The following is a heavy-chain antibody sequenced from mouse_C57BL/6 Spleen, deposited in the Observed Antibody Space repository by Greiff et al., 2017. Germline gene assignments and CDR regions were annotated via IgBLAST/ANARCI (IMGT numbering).Heavy chain of an antibody. D-gene: IGHD2-5*01. J-gene: IGHJ4*01. V-gene: IGHV1-54*01. Sequence: QVQLQQSGAELVRPGTSVKVSCKASGYAFTNYLIEWVKQRPGQGLEWIGVINPGSGGTKYNEKFKGKATLTADKSSSTAYMQLSSLTSEDSAVYFCARRDYSNRDYAMDYWGQGTSVTVSS. CDR1: GYAFTNYL. CDR2: INPGSGGT. CDR3: ARRDYSNRDYAMDY.